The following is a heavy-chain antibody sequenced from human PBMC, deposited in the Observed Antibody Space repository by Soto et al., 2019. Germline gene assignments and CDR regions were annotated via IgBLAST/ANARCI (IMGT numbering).Heavy chain of an antibody. CDR3: ARGYFFDSSRYDADY. Sequence: EVQLVESGGGLVQPGGSLRLSCAASGFTFSSFWMYWVRQAPGRGLEWVATIKQDGSEKYHGDSVKGRFTISRDNAKNSLYLPMSSMGADDTAVYYCARGYFFDSSRYDADYWGQGPLVTVSS. V-gene: IGHV3-7*05. CDR1: GFTFSSFW. D-gene: IGHD3-22*01. J-gene: IGHJ4*02. CDR2: IKQDGSEK.